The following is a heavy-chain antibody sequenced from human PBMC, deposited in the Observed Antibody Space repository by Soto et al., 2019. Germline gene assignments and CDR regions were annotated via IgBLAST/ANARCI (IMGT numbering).Heavy chain of an antibody. CDR3: ATGGRQWMVTSDFNS. CDR1: GGRLSEDA. CDR2: VSHDGRNT. D-gene: IGHD6-19*01. V-gene: IGHV3-30*03. Sequence: GGARRRWWGASGGRLSEDAMHVVRQAPGKGLEWVAVVSHDGRNTHYADSVKGRFTISRDSSKNTVSLEMTSLRAEDTAVYYCATGGRQWMVTSDFNSWAQGA. J-gene: IGHJ4*02.